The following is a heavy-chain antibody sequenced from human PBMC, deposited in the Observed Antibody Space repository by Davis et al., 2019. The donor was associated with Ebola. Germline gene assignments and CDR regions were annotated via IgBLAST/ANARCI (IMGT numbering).Heavy chain of an antibody. V-gene: IGHV3-30-3*01. D-gene: IGHD3-22*01. CDR2: VLPDGGSK. Sequence: PGGSLRLSCAASGFTFNKYAMHWVRQAPGKGLEWVAVVLPDGGSKYYADSVRGRFTISRDNSKNTLYLQMNSLRPEDTALYYCARGVDYYDSSAYLKRVPDFWGQGTLVTVSS. J-gene: IGHJ4*02. CDR1: GFTFNKYA. CDR3: ARGVDYYDSSAYLKRVPDF.